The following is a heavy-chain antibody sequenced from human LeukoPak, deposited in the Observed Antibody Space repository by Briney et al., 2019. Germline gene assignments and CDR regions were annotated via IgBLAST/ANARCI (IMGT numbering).Heavy chain of an antibody. CDR3: ARRAHSGAMITLDY. CDR2: IYPGDSNS. CDR1: GYGFTSYW. D-gene: IGHD5-12*01. J-gene: IGHJ4*02. Sequence: GESLKISCSGSGYGFTSYWIVWVRQMPGKGLEWMGGIYPGDSNSRYSPSFQGQVTISADNSISTAYLQWSSLKASDTAMYYCARRAHSGAMITLDYWGQGTLVTVSS. V-gene: IGHV5-51*01.